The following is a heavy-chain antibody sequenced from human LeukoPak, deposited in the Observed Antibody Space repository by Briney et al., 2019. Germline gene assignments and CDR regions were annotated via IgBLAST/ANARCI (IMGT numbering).Heavy chain of an antibody. Sequence: SETLSLTCAVSGGSISSSNWWSWVRQPPGKGLEWIGEIYHSGSTNYNPSPKSRVTISVDKSKNQFSLKLSSVTAADTAVYYCASRMVRGGFDPWGQGTLVTVSS. CDR3: ASRMVRGGFDP. D-gene: IGHD3-10*01. CDR2: IYHSGST. CDR1: GGSISSSNW. J-gene: IGHJ5*02. V-gene: IGHV4-4*02.